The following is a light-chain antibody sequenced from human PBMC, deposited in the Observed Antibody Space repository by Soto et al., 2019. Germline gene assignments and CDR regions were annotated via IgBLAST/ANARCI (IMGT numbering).Light chain of an antibody. CDR1: QSVSSY. CDR3: QQHDNWPTT. CDR2: DAS. V-gene: IGKV3-15*01. Sequence: EIVMTQSPGTLSVSRLERNTLXWRASQSVSSYLAWYQQKPGQAPRLLIYDASTRATGVPGRFGGSASGTEFTLTITSLESEDFAVYYCQQHDNWPTTFGQGTKVDIK. J-gene: IGKJ2*01.